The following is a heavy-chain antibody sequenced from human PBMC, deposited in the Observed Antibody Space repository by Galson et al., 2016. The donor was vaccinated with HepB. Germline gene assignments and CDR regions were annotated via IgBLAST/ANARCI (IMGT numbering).Heavy chain of an antibody. V-gene: IGHV2-26*01. Sequence: PALVKPTQTLTLTCRVSGFSLSNARMSVSWIRQPPGRALEWLGHIFSNDEKSYNTSLRSRLTISKDTSETLVVLSMTNVDPVDTATYYCVRLNGNNSGWYWYFDLWGRGTLVTVSS. D-gene: IGHD6-25*01. CDR2: IFSNDEK. J-gene: IGHJ2*01. CDR3: VRLNGNNSGWYWYFDL. CDR1: GFSLSNARMS.